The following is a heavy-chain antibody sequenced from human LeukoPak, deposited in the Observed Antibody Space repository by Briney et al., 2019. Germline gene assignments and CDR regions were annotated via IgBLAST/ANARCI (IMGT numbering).Heavy chain of an antibody. J-gene: IGHJ4*02. CDR2: IYTSGST. V-gene: IGHV4-4*07. Sequence: SETLSLTCTVSDDSISDYYRGWIRQPAGKGLEWIGRIYTSGSTNYNPSLKSRVTISVDTSKNQFSLKLSSVTAADTAVYYCAREVLVDTAMVGDFFDYWGQGTLVTVSS. CDR3: AREVLVDTAMVGDFFDY. D-gene: IGHD5-18*01. CDR1: DDSISDYY.